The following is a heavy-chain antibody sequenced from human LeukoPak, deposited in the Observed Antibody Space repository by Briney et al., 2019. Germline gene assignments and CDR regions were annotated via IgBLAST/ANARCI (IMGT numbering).Heavy chain of an antibody. CDR2: IYYSGST. CDR3: ARAFDYYDSSGYYYYAFDI. Sequence: PSETLSLTCTVSGGSISSYYRSCIRQPPGKGLEWIGYIYYSGSTNYNPSLKSRVTISVDTSKNQFSLKLSSVTAADTAVYYCARAFDYYDSSGYYYYAFDIWGQGTMVTVSS. D-gene: IGHD3-22*01. V-gene: IGHV4-59*01. CDR1: GGSISSYY. J-gene: IGHJ3*02.